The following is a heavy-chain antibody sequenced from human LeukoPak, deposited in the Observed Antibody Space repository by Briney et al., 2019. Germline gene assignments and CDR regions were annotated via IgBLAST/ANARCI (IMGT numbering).Heavy chain of an antibody. V-gene: IGHV4-34*01. Sequence: KPSETLSLTCAVYGGSFSGYYWSWIRQPPGKGLEWIGEINHSGSTNYNPSLKSRVTISADTSKNQFFLKVRSVTAEDTDVYYCTSSFLGYCSGGSCYPNYWGQGTLVTVSS. CDR2: INHSGST. CDR3: TSSFLGYCSGGSCYPNY. D-gene: IGHD2-15*01. CDR1: GGSFSGYY. J-gene: IGHJ4*01.